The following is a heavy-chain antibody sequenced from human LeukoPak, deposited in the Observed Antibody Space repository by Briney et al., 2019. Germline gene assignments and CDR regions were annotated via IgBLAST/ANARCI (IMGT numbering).Heavy chain of an antibody. Sequence: GASVKVSCKASGYTFTGYYMHWVRQAPGQGLEWMGWINPNSGGTNYAQKFQGRVTMTRDTSISTAYMELSRLRSDDTAVYYCARDFITMVVNWFDPWGQGTLVTVSS. J-gene: IGHJ5*02. CDR3: ARDFITMVVNWFDP. V-gene: IGHV1-2*02. CDR2: INPNSGGT. D-gene: IGHD3-10*01. CDR1: GYTFTGYY.